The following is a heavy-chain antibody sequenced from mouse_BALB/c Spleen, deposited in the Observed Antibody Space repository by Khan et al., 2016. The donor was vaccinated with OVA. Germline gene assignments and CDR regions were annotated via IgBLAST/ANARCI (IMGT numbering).Heavy chain of an antibody. CDR1: GFSLTGYG. D-gene: IGHD2-10*01. CDR3: ARAYYGNYREAMDY. V-gene: IGHV2-6-7*01. J-gene: IGHJ4*01. CDR2: IWGDGST. Sequence: VELVESGPGLVAPSQSLSITCTVSGFSLTGYGVNWVRQPPGKGLEWLGMIWGDGSTDYNSALKSRLSISKDNSKSQVFLKMNSLQTDDTAMYCCARAYYGNYREAMDYWGQGTSVTVSS.